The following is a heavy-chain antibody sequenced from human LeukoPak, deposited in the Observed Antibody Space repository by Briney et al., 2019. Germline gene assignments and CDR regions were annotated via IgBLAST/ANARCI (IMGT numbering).Heavy chain of an antibody. V-gene: IGHV4-34*01. J-gene: IGHJ4*02. CDR2: INHSGST. CDR1: GGSISSGYY. Sequence: SETLSLTCTVSGGSISSGYYWSWIRQPPGKGLEWIGEINHSGSTNYNPSLKSRVTISVDTSKNQFSLKLSSVTAADTAVYYCARAGVWFGELAFDYWGQGTLVTVSS. D-gene: IGHD3-10*01. CDR3: ARAGVWFGELAFDY.